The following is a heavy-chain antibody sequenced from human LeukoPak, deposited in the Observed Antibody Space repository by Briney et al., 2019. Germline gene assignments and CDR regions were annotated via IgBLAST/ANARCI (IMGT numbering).Heavy chain of an antibody. D-gene: IGHD1-26*01. CDR3: ARHEYSGSYYGLSWFDP. CDR1: GGSISSSGYY. Sequence: SETLSLTCPVSGGSISSSGYYWGWIRQPPGKGLEWIASIYYSGSTYCNPSLKSRVTISVDTSKNQLSLKLSSLTAADTAVYYCARHEYSGSYYGLSWFDPWGQGTLVTVSS. CDR2: IYYSGST. V-gene: IGHV4-39*01. J-gene: IGHJ5*02.